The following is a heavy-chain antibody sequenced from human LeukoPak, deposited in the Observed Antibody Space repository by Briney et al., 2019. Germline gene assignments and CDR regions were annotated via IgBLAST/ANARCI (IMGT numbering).Heavy chain of an antibody. CDR2: ISGYNGNT. CDR3: ARGALAQPFYYYMDV. J-gene: IGHJ6*03. Sequence: GASVKVSCKASGYTFTSNGITGVRQAPGQGREWMGWISGYNGNTNYAQKLQGRVTMTTDRSTSTAYMELRSLTSGDTAVYYCARGALAQPFYYYMDVWGKGTTVTVSS. D-gene: IGHD3-3*02. V-gene: IGHV1-18*01. CDR1: GYTFTSNG.